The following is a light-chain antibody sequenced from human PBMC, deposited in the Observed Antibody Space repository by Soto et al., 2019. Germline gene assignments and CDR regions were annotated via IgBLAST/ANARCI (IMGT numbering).Light chain of an antibody. Sequence: EILLTQSPGTLSLSPWEIATLSCRASQSVSSSYLAWYQQKPGQAPRLLIYGASSRATGIPDRFSGSGSGTDFTLAISSLQPEDSATYYCLQDINYPWTFGQGTKVDIK. CDR3: LQDINYPWT. V-gene: IGKV3-20*01. CDR1: QSVSSSY. J-gene: IGKJ1*01. CDR2: GAS.